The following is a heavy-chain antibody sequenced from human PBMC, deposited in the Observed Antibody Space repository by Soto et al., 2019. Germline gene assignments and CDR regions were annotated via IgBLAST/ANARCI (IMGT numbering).Heavy chain of an antibody. CDR1: GYSFTSYW. CDR2: IYPGDSDT. CDR3: ATSVEMATTKGDAFDI. Sequence: PGESLKISCKGSGYSFTSYWIGWVRQVPGKGLEWMGIIYPGDSDTRYSPSFQGQVTISADKSISTAYLQWSSLKASDTAMYYCATSVEMATTKGDAFDIWGQGTMVTVSS. D-gene: IGHD5-12*01. J-gene: IGHJ3*02. V-gene: IGHV5-51*01.